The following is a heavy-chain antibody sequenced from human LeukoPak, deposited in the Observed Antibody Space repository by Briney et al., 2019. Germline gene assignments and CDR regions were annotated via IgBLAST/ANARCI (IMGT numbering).Heavy chain of an antibody. D-gene: IGHD3-10*01. Sequence: GGSLRLSCVASGFTFTGYSMHWLRQAPGKGLEWLSIISFDAATEYYADSLQGRLTISRDNSENTVYLQMSSLRAEDTAVYYCAKDLVRGSHGGANSFVIWGQGTMVTVSS. J-gene: IGHJ3*02. CDR1: GFTFTGYS. V-gene: IGHV3-30*18. CDR3: AKDLVRGSHGGANSFVI. CDR2: ISFDAATE.